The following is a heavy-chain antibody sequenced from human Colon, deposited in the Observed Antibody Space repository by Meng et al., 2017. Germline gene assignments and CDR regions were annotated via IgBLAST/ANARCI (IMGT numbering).Heavy chain of an antibody. V-gene: IGHV4-34*01. CDR1: GGSFSGYY. Sequence: VQLQQWGAGLLKPSETLSLSCSVHGGSFSGYYWSWFRQPPGKGLECFGEINHRGSTNYNPSLKRRVTISVDKSKNQFSLKLTSVTAADTAVYYCARAGGGDTAMDFDYWGQGTLVTVSS. CDR3: ARAGGGDTAMDFDY. D-gene: IGHD5-18*01. CDR2: INHRGST. J-gene: IGHJ4*02.